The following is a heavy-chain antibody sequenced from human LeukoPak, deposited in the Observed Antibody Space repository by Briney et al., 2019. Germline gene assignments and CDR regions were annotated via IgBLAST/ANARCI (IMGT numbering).Heavy chain of an antibody. CDR1: GFTFSSYG. D-gene: IGHD6-19*01. Sequence: PGRSLRLSCAASGFTFSSYGMHWVRQAPGKGLEWVAVISYDGSNKYYADSVKGRFTISRDNAKNSLYLQMNSLRAEDTALYYCAKDIRVGSGWYASVNFDYWGQGTLVTVSS. CDR2: ISYDGSNK. V-gene: IGHV3-30*18. J-gene: IGHJ4*02. CDR3: AKDIRVGSGWYASVNFDY.